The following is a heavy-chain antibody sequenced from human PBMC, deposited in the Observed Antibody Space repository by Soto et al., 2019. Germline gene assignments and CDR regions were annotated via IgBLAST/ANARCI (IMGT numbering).Heavy chain of an antibody. CDR2: ITSDTKTI. J-gene: IGHJ4*02. Sequence: EVQLVESGGDLVQRGGSLRLSCVASGFTFSVYSMNWVRQAPGKGLEWFSYITSDTKTIKNPDPVKGRFTISRDNAKNSVYLQMNSLRDEDTAVYYCARSVEGHFDYWGQGTVVTVSS. V-gene: IGHV3-48*02. CDR1: GFTFSVYS. CDR3: ARSVEGHFDY. D-gene: IGHD6-19*01.